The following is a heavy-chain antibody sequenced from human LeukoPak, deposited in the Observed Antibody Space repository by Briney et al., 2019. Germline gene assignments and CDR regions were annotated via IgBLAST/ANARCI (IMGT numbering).Heavy chain of an antibody. CDR2: HNGDP. CDR3: VTYYVNGGGRGH. Sequence: MSSETLSLTCTVSGASVSSGDYHWGWVRQARGKGLEWIGHNGDPSYNPSLKSRVVISIDTSRNQFSLRLNSVTAADTATYFCVTYYVNGGGRGHWGPGALVTVSS. D-gene: IGHD3-16*01. V-gene: IGHV4-61*08. CDR1: GASVSSGDYH. J-gene: IGHJ4*02.